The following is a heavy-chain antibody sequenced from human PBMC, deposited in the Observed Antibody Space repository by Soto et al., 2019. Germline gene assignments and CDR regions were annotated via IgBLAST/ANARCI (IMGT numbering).Heavy chain of an antibody. J-gene: IGHJ4*02. CDR2: INPNSGGP. D-gene: IGHD1-1*01. Sequence: GASVKVSCKASGYSFINYYMHWVRHAPGQGLEWMGWINPNSGGPISAQKFQGRVTMTRDTSISTAYLELSRLRSDDTAVYYCARGGTTSLDYWGQGTQVTVSS. CDR3: ARGGTTSLDY. V-gene: IGHV1-2*02. CDR1: GYSFINYY.